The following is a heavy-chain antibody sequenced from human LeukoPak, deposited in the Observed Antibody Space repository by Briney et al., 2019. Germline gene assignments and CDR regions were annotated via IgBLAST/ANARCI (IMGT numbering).Heavy chain of an antibody. Sequence: GGSLRLSCAASGFTFSSYWMNWARQAPGKGLEWVASINHNGNVNYYVDSVKGRFTISRDNAKNSLYLQMSNLRAEDTAVYYCARDRISYTIFTFGLDYWGQGTLVTVSS. CDR1: GFTFSSYW. D-gene: IGHD3-9*01. J-gene: IGHJ4*02. CDR3: ARDRISYTIFTFGLDY. CDR2: INHNGNVN. V-gene: IGHV3-7*03.